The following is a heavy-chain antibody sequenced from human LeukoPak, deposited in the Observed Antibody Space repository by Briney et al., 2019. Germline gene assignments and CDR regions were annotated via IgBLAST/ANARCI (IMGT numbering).Heavy chain of an antibody. J-gene: IGHJ5*02. D-gene: IGHD2-2*01. CDR2: IYTSGST. Sequence: SETLSLTCTVSGGSISSYYWSWIRQPAGKGLEWIGRIYTSGSTYYNPSLKSRVTISVDTSKNQFSLKLSSVTAADTAVYYCARVTSSTSWFDPWGQGTLVTVSS. V-gene: IGHV4-4*07. CDR1: GGSISSYY. CDR3: ARVTSSTSWFDP.